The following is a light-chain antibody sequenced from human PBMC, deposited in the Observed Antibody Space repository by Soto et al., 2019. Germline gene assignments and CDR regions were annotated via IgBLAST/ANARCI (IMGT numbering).Light chain of an antibody. CDR1: QSVSSSY. J-gene: IGKJ5*01. CDR3: QQLNSFPIT. Sequence: EIVLTQSPGTLSLSPWERAALSCMASQSVSSSYLAWYQQKPGQAPRLLIYGASTLHTGVPARFSGSGSGTEFTLTITSLQPEDFATYYCQQLNSFPITFGQGTRLEIK. V-gene: IGKV3-20*01. CDR2: GAS.